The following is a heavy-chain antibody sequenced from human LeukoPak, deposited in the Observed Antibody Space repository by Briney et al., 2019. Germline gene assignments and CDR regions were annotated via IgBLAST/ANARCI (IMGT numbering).Heavy chain of an antibody. CDR1: GGTFSSYA. CDR3: ATDLVGATLPFDY. V-gene: IGHV1-69*13. CDR2: IIPIFGTA. D-gene: IGHD1-26*01. J-gene: IGHJ4*02. Sequence: SVKVSCKASGGTFSSYAISWVRQAPGQGLEWMGGIIPIFGTANYAQKFQGRVTITADESTSTAYMELSSLTSKDTAVYYCATDLVGATLPFDYWGQGTLVTVSS.